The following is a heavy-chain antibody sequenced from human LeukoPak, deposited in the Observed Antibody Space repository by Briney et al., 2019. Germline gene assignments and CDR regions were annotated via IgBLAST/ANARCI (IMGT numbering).Heavy chain of an antibody. CDR1: GGSFSGYY. D-gene: IGHD6-25*01. Sequence: PSETLSLTCAVYGGSFSGYYWSWIRQPPGKGLEWIGEINHSGSTNYNPSLKSRVTISVDTSKNQFSLKLSSVTAADTAVYYCARRGLRYSSGAAFDIWGQGTMVTVSS. CDR3: ARRGLRYSSGAAFDI. J-gene: IGHJ3*02. V-gene: IGHV4-34*01. CDR2: INHSGST.